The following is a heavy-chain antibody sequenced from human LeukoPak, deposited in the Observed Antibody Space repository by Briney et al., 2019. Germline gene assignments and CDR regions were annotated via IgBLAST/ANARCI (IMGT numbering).Heavy chain of an antibody. J-gene: IGHJ6*03. CDR1: GGSFSGYY. Sequence: PSETLSLTCPVYGGSFSGYYWSWIRQPPGKGLEWIGEINHSGSTNYNPSLKSRVTISVDTPKNQFSLKLSSVTAADTAVYYCARPPVYDFWSGYVGGYYMDVWGKGTTVTVSS. CDR2: INHSGST. D-gene: IGHD3-3*01. V-gene: IGHV4-34*01. CDR3: ARPPVYDFWSGYVGGYYMDV.